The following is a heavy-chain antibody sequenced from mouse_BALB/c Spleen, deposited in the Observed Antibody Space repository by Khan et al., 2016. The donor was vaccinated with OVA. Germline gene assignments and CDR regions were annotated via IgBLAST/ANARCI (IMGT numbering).Heavy chain of an antibody. CDR2: ISTYSGNT. CDR1: GYTFTDYA. V-gene: IGHV1S137*01. Sequence: QVQLQQSGPELVRPGVSVKISCKGSGYTFTDYAMYWVKQSHAKSLEWIGLISTYSGNTNYNQKFMGKATMTVDKSSSTAYMDIARLTSEDSAIYYCARPADDGYYGYWGQGTTLTVSS. CDR3: ARPADDGYYGY. D-gene: IGHD2-3*01. J-gene: IGHJ2*01.